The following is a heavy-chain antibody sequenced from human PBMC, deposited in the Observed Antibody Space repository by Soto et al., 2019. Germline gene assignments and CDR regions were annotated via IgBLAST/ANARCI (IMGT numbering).Heavy chain of an antibody. CDR1: GFTFSSYA. D-gene: IGHD3-3*01. J-gene: IGHJ4*02. CDR3: AKARLMSAEDPLFAFDF. Sequence: GSLRLSCAASGFTFSSYAMSWVRQAPGKGLEWVSAISGSGGSTYYADSVKGRFTISRDNSKNTLYLQMNRLRAEDAAVYYCAKARLMSAEDPLFAFDFWGQGTLVTVSS. CDR2: ISGSGGST. V-gene: IGHV3-23*01.